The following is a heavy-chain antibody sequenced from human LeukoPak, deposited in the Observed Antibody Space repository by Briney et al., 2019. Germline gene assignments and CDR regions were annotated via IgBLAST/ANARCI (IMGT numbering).Heavy chain of an antibody. CDR1: GFTFSSYG. Sequence: PGGSLRLSCVASGFTFSSYGMHWVRQAPGKGLEWVAVIWYDGSNKYYADSVKGRFTISRDNSKNTLYLQMNSLRAEDTAVYYCARDLDYYGSGSRYNWFDPWGQGTLVTVSS. V-gene: IGHV3-33*01. CDR3: ARDLDYYGSGSRYNWFDP. CDR2: IWYDGSNK. J-gene: IGHJ5*02. D-gene: IGHD3-10*01.